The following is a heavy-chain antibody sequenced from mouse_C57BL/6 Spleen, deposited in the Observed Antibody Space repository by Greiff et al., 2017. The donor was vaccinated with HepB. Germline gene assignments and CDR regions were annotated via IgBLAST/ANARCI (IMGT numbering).Heavy chain of an antibody. V-gene: IGHV1-82*01. CDR3: AREDSNYLAWFAY. D-gene: IGHD2-5*01. J-gene: IGHJ3*01. CDR2: IYPGDGDT. CDR1: GYAFSSSW. Sequence: VQLQQSGPELVKPGASVKISCKASGYAFSSSWMNWVKQRPGKGLEWIGRIYPGDGDTNYNGKFKGKATLTADKSSSTAYMQLSSLTSEDSAVYFCAREDSNYLAWFAYWGQGTLVTVSA.